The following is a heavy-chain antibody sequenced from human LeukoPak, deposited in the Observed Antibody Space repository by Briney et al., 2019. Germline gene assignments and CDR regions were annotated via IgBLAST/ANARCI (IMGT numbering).Heavy chain of an antibody. V-gene: IGHV3-11*01. Sequence: PGGSLRLSCAASGFTFGDYYMSWIRQAPGKGLEWVSYISSRSGAAIYYADSVKGRFTISRDNAQNSLYLQMDSLRPEDTALYYCVRVGNRDQDYYYSYMDVWGRGTTVTVSS. CDR2: ISSRSGAAI. D-gene: IGHD5-24*01. CDR3: VRVGNRDQDYYYSYMDV. J-gene: IGHJ6*03. CDR1: GFTFGDYY.